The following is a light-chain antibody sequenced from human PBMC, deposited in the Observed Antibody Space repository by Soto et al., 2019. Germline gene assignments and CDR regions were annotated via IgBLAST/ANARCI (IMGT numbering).Light chain of an antibody. CDR1: SSDVGSYNL. V-gene: IGLV2-23*01. CDR2: EGT. J-gene: IGLJ1*01. Sequence: QCALAQPASVSASPGQSITIPCTGTSSDVGSYNLVSWFQQHPGKVPKLLIYEGTKRPSGLSDRFSGSKSGTTASLTISGLQAEDEAHYYCYSYAGENLYVFGTGTKVTVL. CDR3: YSYAGENLYV.